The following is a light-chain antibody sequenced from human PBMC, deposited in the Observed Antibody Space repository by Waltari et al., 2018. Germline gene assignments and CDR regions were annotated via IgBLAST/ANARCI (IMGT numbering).Light chain of an antibody. CDR3: MQALRSPLT. V-gene: IGKV2-40*01. CDR2: LVS. J-gene: IGKJ4*01. Sequence: DIVMTQTPLSLPVTLGAPASISCGSSQRLVYSDGKTYLDWDLQKPGQCPQLLVYLVSKRASGVLDKFSGSGSGNDFTLKISRVEAEDVGLYYCMQALRSPLTFGGGTKVEIK. CDR1: QRLVYSDGKTY.